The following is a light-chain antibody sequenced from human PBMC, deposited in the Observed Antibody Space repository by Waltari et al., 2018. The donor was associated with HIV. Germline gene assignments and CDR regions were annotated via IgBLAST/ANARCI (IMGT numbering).Light chain of an antibody. V-gene: IGKV1-39*01. J-gene: IGKJ3*01. CDR3: LQTDATPLT. CDR1: QNIYSF. CDR2: AAS. Sequence: DIQMTQSPSSLSASLGDRVTITCRASQNIYSFLNWYHQQPGKAPKLLIYAASRLPSGVPSRFSGSGSGTDFTPTITNLQPEDFATYFCLQTDATPLTFDPGTKVDVK.